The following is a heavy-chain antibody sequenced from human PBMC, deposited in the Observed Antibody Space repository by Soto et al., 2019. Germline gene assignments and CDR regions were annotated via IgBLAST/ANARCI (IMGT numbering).Heavy chain of an antibody. V-gene: IGHV3-53*01. Sequence: GGSLRLSCAASGFTVSSNYMSWVRQAPGKGLEWVSVIYSGGSTYYADSVKGRFTISRDNSKNTLYLQMNSLRAEDTAVYYCARQGRIFYGMDVWGQGTTVTVSS. J-gene: IGHJ6*02. CDR2: IYSGGST. CDR3: ARQGRIFYGMDV. CDR1: GFTVSSNY. D-gene: IGHD3-10*01.